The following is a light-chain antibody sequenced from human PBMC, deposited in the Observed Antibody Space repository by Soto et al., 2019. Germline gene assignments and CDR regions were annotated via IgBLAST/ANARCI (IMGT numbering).Light chain of an antibody. CDR3: QQCGSSST. CDR2: GAS. V-gene: IGKV3-20*01. Sequence: DIVLTQSPGTLSLSPGERATLSCRASQSVSSRLAWYQRKPGQAPSLLISGASFRAPGTPDRFSGSGSGTDFTLTISRLEPEDFAVYYCQQCGSSSTFGQGTRLEIK. J-gene: IGKJ5*01. CDR1: QSVSSR.